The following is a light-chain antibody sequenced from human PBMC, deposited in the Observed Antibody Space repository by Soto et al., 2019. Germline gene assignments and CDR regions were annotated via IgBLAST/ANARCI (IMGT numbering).Light chain of an antibody. CDR1: QSVSSN. V-gene: IGKV3-20*01. CDR2: GAS. CDR3: QQYGSSPPSST. J-gene: IGKJ5*01. Sequence: VMTQSPATLSVSPGDRPTLSCRASQSVSSNVAWYQQKPGQAPRLLIYGASSRATGIPDRFSGRGSGTDFTLTISRLEPEDFAVYYCQQYGSSPPSSTFGQGTRLEI.